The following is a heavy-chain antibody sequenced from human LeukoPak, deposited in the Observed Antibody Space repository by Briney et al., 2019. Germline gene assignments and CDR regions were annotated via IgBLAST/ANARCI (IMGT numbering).Heavy chain of an antibody. CDR3: ARVGNYYGSGSYYNVRSYYYYYMDV. D-gene: IGHD3-10*01. V-gene: IGHV3-43*01. CDR1: GFTFDDYT. Sequence: GGSLRLSCAASGFTFDDYTKHWVRQAPGKGLEWVSLISWDGGSTYYADSVKGRFTISRDNSKNTLYLQMNSLRAEDTAVYYCARVGNYYGSGSYYNVRSYYYYYMDVWGKGTTVTISS. J-gene: IGHJ6*03. CDR2: ISWDGGST.